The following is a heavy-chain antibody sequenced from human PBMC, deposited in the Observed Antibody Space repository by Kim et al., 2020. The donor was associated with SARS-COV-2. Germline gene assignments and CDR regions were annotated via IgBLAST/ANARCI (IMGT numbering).Heavy chain of an antibody. V-gene: IGHV4-59*01. J-gene: IGHJ4*02. D-gene: IGHD6-13*01. Sequence: NYNPPLKSRVTISVDTSKNQFSLKLSSVTAADTAVYYCARDRGSSWYDYWGQGTLVTVSS. CDR3: ARDRGSSWYDY.